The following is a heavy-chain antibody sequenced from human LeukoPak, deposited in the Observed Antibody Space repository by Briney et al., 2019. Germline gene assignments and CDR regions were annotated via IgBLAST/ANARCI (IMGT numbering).Heavy chain of an antibody. V-gene: IGHV3-21*01. Sequence: GGSLRLSCAASGFTFSSYGMHWVRQAPGKGLEWVSSISSSSSYIYYADSVKGRFTISRDNAKNSLYLQMNSLRAEDTAVYYCARGGYSYGPETLDYWGQGTLVTVSS. CDR2: ISSSSSYI. CDR3: ARGGYSYGPETLDY. CDR1: GFTFSSYG. D-gene: IGHD5-18*01. J-gene: IGHJ4*02.